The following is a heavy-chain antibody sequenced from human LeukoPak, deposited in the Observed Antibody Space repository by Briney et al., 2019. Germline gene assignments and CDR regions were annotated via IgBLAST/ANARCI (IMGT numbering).Heavy chain of an antibody. Sequence: PGGSLRLSCAASGFTFSDYCMSWVRHSPGKGLEWVANIKHDGSEKYYVDSVKGRFTISRDNAKNSLYLQMNSLRAEDTAVYSCARDSLRYCSGDSCYYNYWGQGTLVTVSS. D-gene: IGHD2-15*01. CDR1: GFTFSDYC. CDR2: IKHDGSEK. CDR3: ARDSLRYCSGDSCYYNY. J-gene: IGHJ4*02. V-gene: IGHV3-7*01.